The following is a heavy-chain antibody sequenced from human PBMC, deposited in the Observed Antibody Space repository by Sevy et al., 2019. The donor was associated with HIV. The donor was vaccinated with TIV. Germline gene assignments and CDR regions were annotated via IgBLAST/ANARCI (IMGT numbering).Heavy chain of an antibody. V-gene: IGHV4-39*01. D-gene: IGHD2-15*01. J-gene: IGHJ4*02. Sequence: SETLSLTCTVSGGSISSSSYYWGWIRQPPGKGLEWIGRIYYRGSTYYNPSLKSRVIISVDTSKNQFSLKLSSVTAADTAVYYCARRRRVVVVVAATTPFDYWGQGTLVTVSS. CDR1: GGSISSSSYY. CDR2: IYYRGST. CDR3: ARRRRVVVVVAATTPFDY.